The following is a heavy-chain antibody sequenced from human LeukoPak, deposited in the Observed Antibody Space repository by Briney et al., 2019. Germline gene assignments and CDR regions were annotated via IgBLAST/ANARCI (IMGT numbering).Heavy chain of an antibody. CDR1: GFTFDDYA. Sequence: GGSLRLSCTASGFTFDDYAMHWVRQAPGKGLEWVSGISWNSGIIGSADSVKGRFTISRDNAKNSLYLQMNSLGTEDTAFYYCARPYDNVTGYLDYWGQGTLVTVSS. CDR2: ISWNSGII. V-gene: IGHV3-9*01. CDR3: ARPYDNVTGYLDY. D-gene: IGHD3-9*01. J-gene: IGHJ4*02.